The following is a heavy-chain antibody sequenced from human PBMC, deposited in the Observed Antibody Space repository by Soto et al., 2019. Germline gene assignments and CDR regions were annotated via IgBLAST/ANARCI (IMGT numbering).Heavy chain of an antibody. V-gene: IGHV3-23*01. Sequence: EVQLLESGGGLVQPGGSLRLSCAASGFTFSSYAMSWVRQAPGKGLEWVSAVSHTGGSTYYVHCVRGRFTISRDNSKNTLYLQMNSLRGEDTAVYYCAKDTSLATVIRATYALDVWGQGTTVTVSS. CDR3: AKDTSLATVIRATYALDV. D-gene: IGHD3-10*01. CDR1: GFTFSSYA. J-gene: IGHJ6*02. CDR2: VSHTGGST.